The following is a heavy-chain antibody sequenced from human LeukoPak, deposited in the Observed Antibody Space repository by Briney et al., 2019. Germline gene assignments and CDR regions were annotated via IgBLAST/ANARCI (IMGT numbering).Heavy chain of an antibody. V-gene: IGHV1-18*01. Sequence: ASVKVSCKASGYTFTSYDINWVRQAPGQGLEWMGWISAYNGNTNYAQKLQGRVTMTTDTSTSTAYMELRSLRSDDTAVYYCARDLVEYRRFGELHYWGQGTLVTVSS. CDR3: ARDLVEYRRFGELHY. CDR1: GYTFTSYD. D-gene: IGHD3-10*01. CDR2: ISAYNGNT. J-gene: IGHJ4*02.